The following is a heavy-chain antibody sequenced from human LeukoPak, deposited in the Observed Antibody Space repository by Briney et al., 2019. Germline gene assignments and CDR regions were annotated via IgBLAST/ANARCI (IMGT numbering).Heavy chain of an antibody. CDR3: ARVASGNNYGSWFDP. V-gene: IGHV1-2*02. Sequence: ASVKVSCKASGYTFTGXYXXXVRXXPGQGXXWXGXXNCNSGGTNYAQRFQGRVTMTRDTSITTVYMELSRLTSDDTAVYYCARVASGNNYGSWFDPWGQGTLVTVSS. D-gene: IGHD3-10*01. CDR2: XNCNSGGT. CDR1: GYTFTGXY. J-gene: IGHJ5*02.